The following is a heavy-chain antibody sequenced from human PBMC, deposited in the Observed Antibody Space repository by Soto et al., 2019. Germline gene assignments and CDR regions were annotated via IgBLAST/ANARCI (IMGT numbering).Heavy chain of an antibody. CDR1: GGSISSGGYS. D-gene: IGHD1-1*01. Sequence: SETLSLTCAVSGGSISSGGYSWSWIRQPPGKGLEWIGYIYHSGSTYYNPSLKSRVTISVDRSKNQFSLKLSSVTAADTAVYYCARNTRENWFDPWGQGTLVTVSS. J-gene: IGHJ5*02. CDR2: IYHSGST. V-gene: IGHV4-30-2*01. CDR3: ARNTRENWFDP.